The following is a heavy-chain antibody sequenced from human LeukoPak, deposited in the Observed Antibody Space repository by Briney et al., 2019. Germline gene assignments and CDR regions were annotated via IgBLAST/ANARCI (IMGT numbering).Heavy chain of an antibody. V-gene: IGHV1-24*01. Sequence: ASVKVSCKVSGYTLTELSMHWVRQAPGKGLEWMGGFDPEDGETIYAQKFQGRVTMTEDTFTDTAYMELSSLRSEDTAVYYCATVDISYYDSSGPLGYWGQGTLVTVSS. CDR2: FDPEDGET. J-gene: IGHJ4*02. CDR3: ATVDISYYDSSGPLGY. CDR1: GYTLTELS. D-gene: IGHD3-22*01.